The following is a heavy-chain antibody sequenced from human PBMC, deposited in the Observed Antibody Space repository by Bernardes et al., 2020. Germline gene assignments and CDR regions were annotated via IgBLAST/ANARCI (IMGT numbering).Heavy chain of an antibody. J-gene: IGHJ5*02. CDR1: GFTLSGSA. CDR3: TTTGYSSSPFDP. D-gene: IGHD6-13*01. Sequence: GGSLRLSCTASGFTLSGSAMHWVRQASGKGLEWVGRIRSKVNNYRTAYAASVKGRFTISRNDSENTAYLHMNSLKTEDTALYYCTTTGYSSSPFDPWGQGTLVTVSS. V-gene: IGHV3-73*01. CDR2: IRSKVNNYRT.